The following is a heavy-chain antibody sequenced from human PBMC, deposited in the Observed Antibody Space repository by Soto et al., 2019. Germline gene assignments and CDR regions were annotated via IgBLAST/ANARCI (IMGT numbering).Heavy chain of an antibody. CDR2: ISGSGGST. V-gene: IGHV3-23*01. CDR1: GFTFSSYA. D-gene: IGHD3-10*01. CDR3: AKEGGGGGHFGY. Sequence: EVQLLESGGGFVQHGGSLRRSCAASGFTFSSYAMSWFRQATGKGLEWVSAISGSGGSTYYADTVKGRFTISKDNSKNPLYLQINSLRAEDTAVYYCAKEGGGGGHFGYWGQVTLVTVSA. J-gene: IGHJ4*02.